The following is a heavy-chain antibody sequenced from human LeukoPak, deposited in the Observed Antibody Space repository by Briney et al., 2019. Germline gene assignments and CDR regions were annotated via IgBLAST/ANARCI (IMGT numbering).Heavy chain of an antibody. CDR3: ARMTYDFWSGYYPL. Sequence: GASVKVSCKASGGTFSSYAISWVRQAPGQGLEWMGGIIPIFGTANYAQKFQGRVTITADESTSTAYMELSSLRSEDTAVYYCARMTYDFWSGYYPLWGQGILVTVSS. D-gene: IGHD3-3*01. V-gene: IGHV1-69*13. CDR2: IIPIFGTA. CDR1: GGTFSSYA. J-gene: IGHJ4*02.